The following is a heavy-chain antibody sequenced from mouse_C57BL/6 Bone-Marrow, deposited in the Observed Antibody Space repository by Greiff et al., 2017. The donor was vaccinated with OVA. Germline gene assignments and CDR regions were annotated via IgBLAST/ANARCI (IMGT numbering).Heavy chain of an antibody. J-gene: IGHJ1*03. CDR3: AREIYYGSSYYFDV. V-gene: IGHV5-17*01. CDR2: ISSGSSTI. CDR1: GFTFSDYG. Sequence: EVQLVESGGGLVKPGGSLKLSCAASGFTFSDYGMHWVRQAPEKGLEWVAYISSGSSTIYYADTVKGRFTISRDNAKNTLFLQMTSLRSEDTAMYYCAREIYYGSSYYFDVWGTGTTVTVSS. D-gene: IGHD1-1*01.